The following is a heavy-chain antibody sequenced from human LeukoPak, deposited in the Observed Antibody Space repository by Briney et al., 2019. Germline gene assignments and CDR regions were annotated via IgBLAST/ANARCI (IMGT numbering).Heavy chain of an antibody. J-gene: IGHJ3*02. Sequence: TTSETLSLTCTVSGGSISSYYWSWIRQPPGKGLEWIGYIYYSGSTNYNPSLKSRVTISVDTSKNQFSLKLSSVTAADTAVYYCASSLTGRRYCSSTSCPGDAFDIWGQGTMVTVSS. CDR3: ASSLTGRRYCSSTSCPGDAFDI. CDR1: GGSISSYY. CDR2: IYYSGST. D-gene: IGHD2-2*01. V-gene: IGHV4-59*01.